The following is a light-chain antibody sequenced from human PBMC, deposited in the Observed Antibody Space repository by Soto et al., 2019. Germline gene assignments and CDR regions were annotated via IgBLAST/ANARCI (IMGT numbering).Light chain of an antibody. Sequence: QSVLAQPVSVSGSPGQSITIFCTRTSSDVGRYNYVSWFQQHPGKAPKLLIYDVSNWPSGVSDRFSGSKSGNTASLTISGLQAEDEADYYCSSFSTSGTFVFLTGTKVTVL. CDR3: SSFSTSGTFV. CDR2: DVS. V-gene: IGLV2-14*01. J-gene: IGLJ1*01. CDR1: SSDVGRYNY.